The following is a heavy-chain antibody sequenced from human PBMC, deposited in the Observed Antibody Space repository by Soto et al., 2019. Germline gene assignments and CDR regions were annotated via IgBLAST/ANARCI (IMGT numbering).Heavy chain of an antibody. CDR2: LSGNSRNI. J-gene: IGHJ4*02. D-gene: IGHD6-13*01. Sequence: EVQLLESGGGLVQPGGSLRLSCAASGFTFSSYAMTWVRQAPGKGLEWVSALSGNSRNIFLAVSVKGRFTISRDNSKNTLYLQMNSLRAEDTAMYYCAKASTVSWGVFDYWGQGALITVSS. CDR3: AKASTVSWGVFDY. CDR1: GFTFSSYA. V-gene: IGHV3-23*01.